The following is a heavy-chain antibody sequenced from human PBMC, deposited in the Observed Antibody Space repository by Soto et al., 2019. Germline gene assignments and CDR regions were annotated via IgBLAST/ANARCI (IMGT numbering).Heavy chain of an antibody. CDR1: GFTFSSYG. CDR3: ARDNPPSYSSGRYYYYYGLDV. J-gene: IGHJ6*02. V-gene: IGHV3-33*01. CDR2: IWYDGSVK. D-gene: IGHD6-19*01. Sequence: GGSLRLSCATSGFTFSSYGMHWVRQAPGKGLEWVAVIWYDGSVKYYADSVKGRFTISRDNSKNTLFLQVNSLRAEDTAVYYCARDNPPSYSSGRYYYYYGLDVWGQGTTVTVSS.